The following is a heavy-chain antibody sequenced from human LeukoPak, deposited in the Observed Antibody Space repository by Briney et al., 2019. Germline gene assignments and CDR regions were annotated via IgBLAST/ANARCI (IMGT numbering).Heavy chain of an antibody. CDR3: ARGQQLVPYYYYYYGMDV. V-gene: IGHV3-7*01. Sequence: PGGSLRLSCAASGFTFSNAWMSWVRQAPGKGLEWVANIKQDGSEKYYVDSVKGRFTISRDNAKNSVYLQMNSLRAEDTAVYYCARGQQLVPYYYYYYGMDVWGQGTTVTVSS. J-gene: IGHJ6*02. D-gene: IGHD6-13*01. CDR1: GFTFSNAW. CDR2: IKQDGSEK.